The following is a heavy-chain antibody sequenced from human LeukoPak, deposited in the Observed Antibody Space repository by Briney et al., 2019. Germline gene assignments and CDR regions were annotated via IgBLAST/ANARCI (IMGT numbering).Heavy chain of an antibody. D-gene: IGHD6-19*01. CDR1: GGSISSSSYY. CDR3: ARALGSGGAFDI. J-gene: IGHJ3*02. CDR2: IYYSGST. Sequence: PSETLSLTCTVSGGSISSSSYYWGWIRQPPGKGLEWIGSIYYSGSTYYNPSLKSRVTISVDTSKNQFSLKLSSVTAADTAVYYCARALGSGGAFDIWGQGTMVTVSS. V-gene: IGHV4-39*07.